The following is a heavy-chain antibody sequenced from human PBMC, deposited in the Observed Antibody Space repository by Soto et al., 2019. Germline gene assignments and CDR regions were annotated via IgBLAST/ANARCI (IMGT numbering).Heavy chain of an antibody. V-gene: IGHV1-2*04. D-gene: IGHD6-13*01. CDR3: ARASIAAAGTALGWFDP. CDR1: GYTITWYD. Sequence: KVSCKAAGYTITWYDVNRVRQATGQVFEWMGWINPNSGGTNYAQKFQGWVTMTRDTSISTAYMELSRLRSDDTAVYYCARASIAAAGTALGWFDPWGQGTLVTVSS. J-gene: IGHJ5*02. CDR2: INPNSGGT.